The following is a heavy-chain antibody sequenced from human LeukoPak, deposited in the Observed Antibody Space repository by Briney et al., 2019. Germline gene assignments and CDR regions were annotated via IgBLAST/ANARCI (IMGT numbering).Heavy chain of an antibody. D-gene: IGHD4-11*01. Sequence: GGSLRLSCAASGFTFSTYAMSWVRQAPGKGLEWVSAISGSGAGTYHADSVRGRFTISSDNSKNTLSLQMNSLRVEDTAVYYCANQSNSPSGGYWGQGTLVTVSS. CDR2: ISGSGAGT. CDR3: ANQSNSPSGGY. J-gene: IGHJ4*02. CDR1: GFTFSTYA. V-gene: IGHV3-23*01.